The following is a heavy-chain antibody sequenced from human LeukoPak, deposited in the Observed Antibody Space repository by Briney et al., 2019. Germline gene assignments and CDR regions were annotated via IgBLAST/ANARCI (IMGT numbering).Heavy chain of an antibody. CDR1: GVSISSGGYS. V-gene: IGHV4-30-2*01. Sequence: KASETLSLTCAVSGVSISSGGYSWSWIRQPPGKGLEWIGYIYHSGSTYYNPSLKSRVTISVDRSKNQFSLKLSSVTAADTAVYYCARYCSGGSCSDQFDYWGQGTLVTVSS. D-gene: IGHD2-15*01. CDR2: IYHSGST. CDR3: ARYCSGGSCSDQFDY. J-gene: IGHJ4*02.